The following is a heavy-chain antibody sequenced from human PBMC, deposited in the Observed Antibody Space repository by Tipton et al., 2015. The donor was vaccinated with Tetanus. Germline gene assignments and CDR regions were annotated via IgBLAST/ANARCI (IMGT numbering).Heavy chain of an antibody. CDR3: ARDRHPYRISGAFRGNDALDI. V-gene: IGHV4-31*03. CDR1: GDSISSGGYY. Sequence: TLSLTCTVAGDSISSGGYYWNWVRQNPGKGLEWLGYIFSGGTTFYSPSLNGRVSMSVDTSKNLFALRLASVTAADTAVYYCARDRHPYRISGAFRGNDALDIWGPGALVTVSS. J-gene: IGHJ3*02. CDR2: IFSGGTT. D-gene: IGHD1-26*01.